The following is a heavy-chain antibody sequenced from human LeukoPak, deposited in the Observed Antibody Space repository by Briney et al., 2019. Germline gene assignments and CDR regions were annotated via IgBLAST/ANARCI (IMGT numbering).Heavy chain of an antibody. CDR2: INAAGGST. CDR1: GFTVSSNY. D-gene: IGHD1-26*01. CDR3: AKDSGTYYKASDY. J-gene: IGHJ4*02. V-gene: IGHV3-23*01. Sequence: GGSLRLSCAASGFTVSSNYMSWVRQAPGKGLEWVSTINAAGGSTYYADSVKGRLTISRDNSKNTLYLQMNSLRAEDTAVYSCAKDSGTYYKASDYWGQGTLVTVSS.